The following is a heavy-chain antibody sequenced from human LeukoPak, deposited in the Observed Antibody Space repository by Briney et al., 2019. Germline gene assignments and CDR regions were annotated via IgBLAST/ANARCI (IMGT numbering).Heavy chain of an antibody. Sequence: SETLSLTCTVSGGSISSSSYYWGWIRQPPGKGLEWIGSIYYSGSTYYNPSLKSRVTISVDTSKNQFSLKLSSVTAADTAVYYCAREGLTLKRIITGTTRMGCDPWGQGALVTVSS. J-gene: IGHJ5*02. D-gene: IGHD1-7*01. CDR3: AREGLTLKRIITGTTRMGCDP. CDR1: GGSISSSSYY. V-gene: IGHV4-39*07. CDR2: IYYSGST.